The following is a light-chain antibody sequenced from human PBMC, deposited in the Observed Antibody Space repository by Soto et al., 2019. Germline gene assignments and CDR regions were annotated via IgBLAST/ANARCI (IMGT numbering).Light chain of an antibody. J-gene: IGKJ1*01. V-gene: IGKV3-20*01. CDR1: QNIKTN. Sequence: DIVLTQSPGILALSPGERATISCRASQNIKTNLACYQHKPGQAPRLLIYGAFTGATGVPARCSGSGSGKDFTLTISRLDPEDFAVYYCQQYGSSASFGQGTKVDIK. CDR2: GAF. CDR3: QQYGSSAS.